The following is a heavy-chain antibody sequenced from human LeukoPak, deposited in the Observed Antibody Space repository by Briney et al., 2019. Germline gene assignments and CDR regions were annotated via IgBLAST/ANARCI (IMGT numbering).Heavy chain of an antibody. D-gene: IGHD2-21*02. V-gene: IGHV1-69*02. CDR3: ARMSDCGGDCPIDY. J-gene: IGHJ4*02. CDR1: GGTFSSYT. Sequence: SVKVSCKASGGTFSSYTISWVRQAPGQGLEWMGRIIPILGIANYAQKFQGRVTITADKSTSTAYMELSSLRSGDTAVYYCARMSDCGGDCPIDYWGQGTLVTVSS. CDR2: IIPILGIA.